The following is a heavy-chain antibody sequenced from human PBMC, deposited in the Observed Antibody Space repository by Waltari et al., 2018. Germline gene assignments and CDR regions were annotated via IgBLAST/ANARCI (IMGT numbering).Heavy chain of an antibody. V-gene: IGHV4-39*07. CDR1: GGSISSSSYY. Sequence: QLQLQESGPGLVKPSETLSLTCTVSGGSISSSSYYWGWIRQPPGKGLEWIGSIYYSGSTYDNPSLKSRVTISVDTSKNQFSLKLSSVTAADTAVYYCASSIVGATSIDPWGQGTLVTVSS. CDR2: IYYSGST. CDR3: ASSIVGATSIDP. D-gene: IGHD1-26*01. J-gene: IGHJ5*02.